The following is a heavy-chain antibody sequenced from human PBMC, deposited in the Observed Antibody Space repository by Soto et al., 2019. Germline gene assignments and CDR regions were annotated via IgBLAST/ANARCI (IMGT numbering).Heavy chain of an antibody. V-gene: IGHV4-59*12. J-gene: IGHJ3*02. D-gene: IGHD4-17*01. Sequence: PSETLSLTCTVSGGSISSYYWSWIRQPPGKGLEWIGYIYHSGSTIYNPSLKSRVTISVDTSKNQFSLKLSSVTAADTAVYYCARDPHGVDAFDIWGQGTMVTVSS. CDR1: GGSISSYY. CDR2: IYHSGST. CDR3: ARDPHGVDAFDI.